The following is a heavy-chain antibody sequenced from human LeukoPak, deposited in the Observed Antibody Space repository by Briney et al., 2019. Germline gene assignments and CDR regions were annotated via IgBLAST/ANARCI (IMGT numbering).Heavy chain of an antibody. J-gene: IGHJ1*01. D-gene: IGHD1-26*01. CDR1: GFTFSSYA. CDR2: ISGSGGST. V-gene: IGHV3-23*01. CDR3: AKDGPDSGSYLD. Sequence: RGSLRLSCAASGFTFSSYAMSWVRQAPGKGLEWVSAISGSGGSTYYADTVKGRFTISRDNSKNTLYLQMNSLRAEDTAVYYCAKDGPDSGSYLDWGQGTLVTVSS.